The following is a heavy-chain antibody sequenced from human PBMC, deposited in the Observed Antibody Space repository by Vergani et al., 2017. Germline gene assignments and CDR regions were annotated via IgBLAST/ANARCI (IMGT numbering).Heavy chain of an antibody. CDR2: INPSGGST. J-gene: IGHJ5*02. Sequence: QVQLVQSGAEVKKPGASVKVSCKASGYTFTSYYMHWVRQAPGQGLEWMGIINPSGGSTSYAQKFQGRVTMTRDTSTSTVYMELSSLRSEDTAVYCCARAPHFGVPPGGPWGQGTLVTVSS. CDR3: ARAPHFGVPPGGP. D-gene: IGHD3-3*01. CDR1: GYTFTSYY. V-gene: IGHV1-46*01.